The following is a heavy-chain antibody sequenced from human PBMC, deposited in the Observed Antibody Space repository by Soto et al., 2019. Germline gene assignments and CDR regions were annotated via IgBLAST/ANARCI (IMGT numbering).Heavy chain of an antibody. J-gene: IGHJ6*02. D-gene: IGHD3-3*01. V-gene: IGHV1-69*13. CDR3: AREMTRTTIFGVVIIPHYYYGMDV. CDR2: IIPIFGTA. CDR1: GGTFSSYA. Sequence: SVKVSCKASGGTFSSYAISWVRQAPGQGLEWMGGIIPIFGTANYAQKFQGRVTITADESTSTAYMELSSLRSEDTAVYYCAREMTRTTIFGVVIIPHYYYGMDVWGQGTTVTVSS.